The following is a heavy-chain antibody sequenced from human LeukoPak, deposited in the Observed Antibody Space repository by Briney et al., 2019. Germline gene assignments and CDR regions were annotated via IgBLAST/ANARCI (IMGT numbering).Heavy chain of an antibody. V-gene: IGHV5-51*01. D-gene: IGHD2-8*01. J-gene: IGHJ5*02. CDR1: GYSFTNYW. CDR3: ARAGQWGSRWSDP. Sequence: GESLKISCKASGYSFTNYWIGWVRQMPGKGLEWMGIIYPSDSDTRYSPPFQGQVTISADKSISTAFLQWSSLKASDTAMYYCARAGQWGSRWSDPRGQGTLVAVSS. CDR2: IYPSDSDT.